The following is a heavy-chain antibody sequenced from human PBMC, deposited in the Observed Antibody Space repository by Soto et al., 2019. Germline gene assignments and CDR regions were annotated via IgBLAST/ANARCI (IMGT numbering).Heavy chain of an antibody. Sequence: ASVKVSCKASGYTFTSYAMHWERQAPGQRLEWMGWINAGNGNTKYSQKFQGRVTITRDTSASTAYMELSSLRSEDTAVYYCARGSHPVTIFGVVMAFEAFDIWGQGTMVTVSS. J-gene: IGHJ3*02. CDR1: GYTFTSYA. CDR2: INAGNGNT. D-gene: IGHD3-3*01. CDR3: ARGSHPVTIFGVVMAFEAFDI. V-gene: IGHV1-3*01.